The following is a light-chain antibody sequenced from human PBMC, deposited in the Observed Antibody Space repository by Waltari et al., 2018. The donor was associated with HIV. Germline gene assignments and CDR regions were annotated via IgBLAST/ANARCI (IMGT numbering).Light chain of an antibody. J-gene: IGLJ3*02. CDR2: EVS. CDR3: CSYAGSSTFWV. Sequence: QSALTPSASVSGSPGQSITISCTGTSSDVGRYNLVSWYQQPPGKAPKVMIYEVSKRPSGVSNRFSGSKSGNTASLTISGLQAEDEADYYCCSYAGSSTFWVFGGGTKLTVL. V-gene: IGLV2-23*02. CDR1: SSDVGRYNL.